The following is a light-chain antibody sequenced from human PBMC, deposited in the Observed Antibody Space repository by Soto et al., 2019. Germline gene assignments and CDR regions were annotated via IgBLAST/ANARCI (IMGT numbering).Light chain of an antibody. CDR1: QSVSHN. CDR3: QQYNNWPLT. CDR2: DAS. J-gene: IGKJ4*01. Sequence: EIVMTQSRATLSVSPGERATLSCRASQSVSHNLAWYQQKPGQTPRLLIYDASSRATGIPARFSGSGSGTDFTLTIRSLQSEDFAVYYCQQYNNWPLTFGGGTNVEIK. V-gene: IGKV3-15*01.